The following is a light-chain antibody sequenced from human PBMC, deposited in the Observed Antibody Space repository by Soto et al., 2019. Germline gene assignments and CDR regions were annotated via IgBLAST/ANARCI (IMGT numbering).Light chain of an antibody. CDR3: QDYGTSAPWT. J-gene: IGKJ1*01. V-gene: IGKV3-20*01. Sequence: VLTQSPGTLSLSPGERTTLSCRASQNIRGNELAWYQQKPGQPPRLLIYRGSSRAPGIPDRFSGRGSGTELTLTISRLEPEDFAVYYCQDYGTSAPWTFGQGTRVEIK. CDR2: RGS. CDR1: QNIRGNE.